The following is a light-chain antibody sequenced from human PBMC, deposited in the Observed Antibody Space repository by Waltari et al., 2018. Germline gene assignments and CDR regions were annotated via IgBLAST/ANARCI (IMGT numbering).Light chain of an antibody. J-gene: IGKJ2*01. V-gene: IGKV1-NL1*01. CDR1: QGIRNS. CDR3: QQYYSTPVYT. CDR2: AAS. Sequence: DIQMNQSPSSLSASVGDRVTITCRASQGIRNSLDWYQQKPGKAPKLLTYAASRLESVVPSRVSGSGSWTDYTLTIISLQPEDFATYYCQQYYSTPVYTFGQGTKLEIK.